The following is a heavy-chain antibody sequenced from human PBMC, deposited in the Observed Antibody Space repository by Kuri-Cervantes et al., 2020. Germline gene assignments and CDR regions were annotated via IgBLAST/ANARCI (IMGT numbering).Heavy chain of an antibody. CDR1: GGSISSGDYY. J-gene: IGHJ6*02. CDR2: IYYSGST. CDR3: AKGLLYCSSTSCYTVYYYYYGMDV. V-gene: IGHV4-30-4*01. Sequence: SETLSLTCTVSGGSISSGDYYWSWIRQPPGKGLEWIGYIYYSGSTYYNPSLKSRVTISVDTSKNQFSLKLSSVTAADTAVYYCAKGLLYCSSTSCYTVYYYYYGMDVWGQGTTVTVSS. D-gene: IGHD2-2*02.